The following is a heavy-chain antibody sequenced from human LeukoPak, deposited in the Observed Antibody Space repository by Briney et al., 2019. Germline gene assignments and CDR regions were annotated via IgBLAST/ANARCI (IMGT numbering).Heavy chain of an antibody. CDR1: GFTFSTYD. D-gene: IGHD6-13*01. CDR2: IGTAGDT. Sequence: PGGSLRLSCAASGFTFSTYDMHWVRQATGKGLEWVSLIGTAGDTYYPGSVKGRSTISRDNAKNSLYLQMNSLRAEDTAVYYCARFIAAPYYFDYRGRGTLVTVSS. CDR3: ARFIAAPYYFDY. V-gene: IGHV3-13*01. J-gene: IGHJ4*02.